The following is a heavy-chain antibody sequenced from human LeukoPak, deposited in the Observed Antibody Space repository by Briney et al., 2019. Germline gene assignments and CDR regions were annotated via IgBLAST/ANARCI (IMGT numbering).Heavy chain of an antibody. Sequence: GGSLRLSCAASGFTFSDYYMSWIRQAPGKGLEWVSYISSSGSTIYYADSVKGRFTISRDNAKNSLYLQMNSLRAEDTAVYYCARTRFYSSSSPDYWGQGTLVTVSS. V-gene: IGHV3-11*04. CDR1: GFTFSDYY. CDR2: ISSSGSTI. J-gene: IGHJ4*02. CDR3: ARTRFYSSSSPDY. D-gene: IGHD6-13*01.